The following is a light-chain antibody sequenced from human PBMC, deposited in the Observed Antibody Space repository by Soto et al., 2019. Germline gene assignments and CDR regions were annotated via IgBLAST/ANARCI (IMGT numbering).Light chain of an antibody. Sequence: QSVLTQPLSVSGAPGQRVTISCTGSSSNIGAGYDVHWYQQLPGTAPKLLIYGNSNRPSGVPDRFSGSKSGTSASLAITGLQAEDEAEYYCQSYDSSLSGYVVFGGGTKLTVL. CDR2: GNS. V-gene: IGLV1-40*01. J-gene: IGLJ2*01. CDR3: QSYDSSLSGYVV. CDR1: SSNIGAGYD.